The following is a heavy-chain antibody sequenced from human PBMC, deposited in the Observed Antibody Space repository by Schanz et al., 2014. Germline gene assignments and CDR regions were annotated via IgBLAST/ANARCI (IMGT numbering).Heavy chain of an antibody. V-gene: IGHV1-3*01. Sequence: VQSVHSGTEVQKLGASVKVSCQTSGYTFTAYGINWVRQAPGQGLEWIGWINAANGNTRYSQKFQGRVTITRDTSASTAYMELSSLRSEDTAVYYCARVRYCSGGRCYQDNWFDPWGQGTLVIVSS. CDR2: INAANGNT. CDR1: GYTFTAYG. J-gene: IGHJ5*02. CDR3: ARVRYCSGGRCYQDNWFDP. D-gene: IGHD2-15*01.